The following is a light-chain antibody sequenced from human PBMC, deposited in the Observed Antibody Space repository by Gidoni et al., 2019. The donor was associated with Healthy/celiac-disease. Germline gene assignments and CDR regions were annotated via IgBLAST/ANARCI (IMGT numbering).Light chain of an antibody. J-gene: IGKJ3*01. V-gene: IGKV3-20*01. CDR1: QSLSSSY. CDR2: GAA. CDR3: QQYGSSFT. Sequence: ELVLTQSPGTLSLSPGERATLSCRASQSLSSSYLAWYQQKPGQAPRLLIYGAASRATGIPDRFSGSGSGTDFTLTISRLEPEDFAVYYCQQYGSSFTFGPGTKVDIK.